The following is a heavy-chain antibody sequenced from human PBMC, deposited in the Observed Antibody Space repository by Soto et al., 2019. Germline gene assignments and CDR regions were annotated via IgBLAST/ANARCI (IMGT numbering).Heavy chain of an antibody. CDR3: ASTRGY. CDR2: IKEDGTET. CDR1: GFTFSGYW. Sequence: EVLVVESGGGLVQPGGSLRLSCEVSGFTFSGYWMKWVRQAPGKGLEWVATIKEDGTETYYVDSVKGRFTISRDSAKTSLYLQMNSLRVEDTAVYDCASTRGYWGQGTLVTVSS. J-gene: IGHJ4*02. V-gene: IGHV3-7*03. D-gene: IGHD3-3*01.